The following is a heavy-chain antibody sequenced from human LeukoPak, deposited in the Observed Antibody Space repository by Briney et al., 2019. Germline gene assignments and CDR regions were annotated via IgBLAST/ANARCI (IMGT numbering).Heavy chain of an antibody. CDR3: SCDYYGGGGFHRTFYI. Sequence: SETLSLTCTVSGYSIRSSYWSCIRQHRGERLEWIGYIHYTEGGNSNPSLKSRVTILLDTSSNQFSRKLPSVATAATPVYYCSCDYYGGGGFHRTFYICGRGTMVTVSS. D-gene: IGHD2-21*01. V-gene: IGHV4-59*01. CDR2: IHYTEGG. CDR1: GYSIRSSY. J-gene: IGHJ3*02.